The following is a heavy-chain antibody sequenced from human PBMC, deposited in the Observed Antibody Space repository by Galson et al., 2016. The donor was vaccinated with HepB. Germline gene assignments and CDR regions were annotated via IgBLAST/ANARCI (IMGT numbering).Heavy chain of an antibody. CDR1: GFNFNNYA. D-gene: IGHD3-16*01. Sequence: SLRLSCAASGFNFNNYALHWVRQAPGKGLDWVASISSDGNDRAYGVSGKGRFTVSRDNSKNTLYLQMNSLTSEDTAVFYCARGSPFVKTFSRGGVSVLRAPDFWGQGTLVIVSS. V-gene: IGHV3-30*04. CDR3: ARGSPFVKTFSRGGVSVLRAPDF. CDR2: ISSDGNDR. J-gene: IGHJ4*02.